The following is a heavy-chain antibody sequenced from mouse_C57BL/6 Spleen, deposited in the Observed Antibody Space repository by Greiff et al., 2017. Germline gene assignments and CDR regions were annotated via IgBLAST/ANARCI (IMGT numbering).Heavy chain of an antibody. CDR3: ARPNYFDY. V-gene: IGHV1-4*01. D-gene: IGHD6-5*01. CDR2: INPSSGYT. CDR1: GYTFTSYT. J-gene: IGHJ2*01. Sequence: VQLQQSGAELARPGASVKMSCKASGYTFTSYTMHWVKQRPGQGLEWIGYINPSSGYTKYNQKFKDKDTLTADKSSSTAYMQLSSLTSDDSAGYYCARPNYFDYWGQGTTLTVSS.